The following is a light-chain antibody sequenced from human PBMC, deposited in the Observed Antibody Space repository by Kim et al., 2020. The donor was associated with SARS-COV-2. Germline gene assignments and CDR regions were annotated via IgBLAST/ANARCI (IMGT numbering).Light chain of an antibody. V-gene: IGLV8-61*01. CDR3: VLYMGSAFWV. CDR1: SGSVSSSFY. J-gene: IGLJ3*02. Sequence: GGTVTLPCGLSSGSVSSSFYPSWYQQTPGHAPRTLIYNTNIRSSGVPDRFSGSILGDKAALTITGAQADDESNYYCVLYMGSAFWVFGGGTKLTVL. CDR2: NTN.